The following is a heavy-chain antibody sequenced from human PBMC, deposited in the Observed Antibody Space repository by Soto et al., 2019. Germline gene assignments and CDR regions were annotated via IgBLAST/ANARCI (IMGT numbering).Heavy chain of an antibody. CDR3: ARDPHLVYYYYGMDV. J-gene: IGHJ6*02. CDR2: INPSGGST. CDR1: GYTFTSYY. Sequence: GGPVKVSCKASGYTFTSYYMHWVRQAPGQGLEWMGIINPSGGSTSYAQKFQGRVTMTRDTSTSTVYMELSSLRSEDTAVYYCARDPHLVYYYYGMDVWGQGTTVTVSS. V-gene: IGHV1-46*01.